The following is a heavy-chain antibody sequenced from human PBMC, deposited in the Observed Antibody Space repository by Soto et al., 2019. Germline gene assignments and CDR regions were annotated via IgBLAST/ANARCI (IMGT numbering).Heavy chain of an antibody. V-gene: IGHV1-69*13. D-gene: IGHD3-22*01. J-gene: IGHJ4*02. CDR3: ARQFDYDTSGYYYAY. CDR2: IMPVFGKA. CDR1: GGTFSKNT. Sequence: ASVKVSCKASGGTFSKNTISWVRQAPGQGLEWMGGIMPVFGKANYAQKFQGRVTITADEYTRTAYMELSRLKSEDTAVYYCARQFDYDTSGYYYAYWGQGTLVTVSS.